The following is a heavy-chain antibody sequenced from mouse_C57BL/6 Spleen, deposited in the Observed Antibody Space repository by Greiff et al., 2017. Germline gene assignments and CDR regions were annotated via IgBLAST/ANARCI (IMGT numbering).Heavy chain of an antibody. CDR1: GYTFTDYE. CDR3: TDYYGSSTQFAD. CDR2: IDPETGGT. D-gene: IGHD1-1*01. J-gene: IGHJ3*01. V-gene: IGHV1-15*01. Sequence: VQLQESGAELVRPGASVTLSCKASGYTFTDYEMHWVKQTPVHGLEWIGAIDPETGGTAYNQKFKGKAILTADKSSSTAYMELRSLTSEDSAVYYCTDYYGSSTQFADWGQGTLVTVSA.